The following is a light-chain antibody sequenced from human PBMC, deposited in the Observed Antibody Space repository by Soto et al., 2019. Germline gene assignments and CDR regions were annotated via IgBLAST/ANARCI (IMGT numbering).Light chain of an antibody. CDR3: AAWDDSLSVNYV. CDR1: SSNFGSNY. V-gene: IGLV1-47*01. Sequence: QSVLTQPPSASGTPGQRVTISCSGSSSNFGSNYVYWYQQLPGTAPKLLIYRNNQRPSGVPDRFSGSKSGTSASLAISGLRSEDEADYYCAAWDDSLSVNYVFGTGTKVTV. CDR2: RNN. J-gene: IGLJ1*01.